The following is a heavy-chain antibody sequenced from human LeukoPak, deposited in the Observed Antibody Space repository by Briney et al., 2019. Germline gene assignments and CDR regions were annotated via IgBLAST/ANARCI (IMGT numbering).Heavy chain of an antibody. V-gene: IGHV4-34*01. D-gene: IGHD6-6*01. J-gene: IGHJ6*03. CDR2: IYYSGST. Sequence: SETLSLTCAVYGGSFSGYYWSWIRQPPGKGLEWIGSIYYSGSTYYNPSLKSRVTISVDTSKNQFSLKLSSVTAADTAVYYCARVVGSSPYPFYYYYYYMDVWGKGTTVTVSS. CDR1: GGSFSGYY. CDR3: ARVVGSSPYPFYYYYYYMDV.